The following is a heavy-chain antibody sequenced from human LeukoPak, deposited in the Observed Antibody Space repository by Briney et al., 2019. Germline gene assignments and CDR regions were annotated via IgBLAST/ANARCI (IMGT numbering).Heavy chain of an antibody. CDR2: ISYDGSNK. J-gene: IGHJ6*02. CDR3: ARDIQEKYYDFWSGGGYYYYGMDV. CDR1: GFTFSIYA. V-gene: IGHV3-30-3*01. Sequence: PGRSLRLSCAASGFTFSIYAMHWVRQAPGKGLEWVAVISYDGSNKYYADSVKGRFTISRDNSKNTLYLQMNSLRAEDTAVYYCARDIQEKYYDFWSGGGYYYYGMDVWGQGTTVTVSS. D-gene: IGHD3-3*01.